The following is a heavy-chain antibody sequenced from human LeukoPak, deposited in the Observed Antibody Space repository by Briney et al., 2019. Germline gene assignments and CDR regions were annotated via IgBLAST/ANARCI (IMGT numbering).Heavy chain of an antibody. J-gene: IGHJ5*02. CDR2: INHSGST. CDR3: ARGRNYYGSGSYFRRNWFDP. Sequence: SETLFLTCAVYGGSFSGYYWSWIRQPPGKGLEWIGEINHSGSTNYNPSLKSRVTISVDTSKNQFSLKLSSVTAADTAVYYCARGRNYYGSGSYFRRNWFDPWGQGTLVTVSS. D-gene: IGHD3-10*01. V-gene: IGHV4-34*01. CDR1: GGSFSGYY.